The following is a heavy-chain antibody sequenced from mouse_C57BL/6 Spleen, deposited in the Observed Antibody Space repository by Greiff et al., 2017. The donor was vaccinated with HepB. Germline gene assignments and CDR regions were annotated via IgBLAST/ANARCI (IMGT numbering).Heavy chain of an antibody. CDR3: ASLGQGYFDV. CDR1: GYTFTSYG. CDR2: IYPRSGNT. D-gene: IGHD3-3*01. Sequence: VQLQQSGAELARPGASVKLSCKASGYTFTSYGISWVKQRTGQGLGWIGEIYPRSGNTYYNEKFKGKATLTADKSSSTAYMELRSLTSEDSAVYFCASLGQGYFDVWGTGTTVTVSS. J-gene: IGHJ1*03. V-gene: IGHV1-81*01.